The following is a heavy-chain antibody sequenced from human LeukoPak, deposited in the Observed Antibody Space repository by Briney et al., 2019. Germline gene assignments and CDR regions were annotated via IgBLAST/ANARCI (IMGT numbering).Heavy chain of an antibody. D-gene: IGHD3-10*01. CDR2: ISNTGGTT. J-gene: IGHJ3*02. CDR3: AKVMVRGAGDAFDI. V-gene: IGHV3-23*01. CDR1: GFTFNNYA. Sequence: PGGSLRLSCAASGFTFNNYAMSWVRQAPGKGLEWVSAISNTGGTTYYADSVKGRFTISRDNSKNTLYPQMNSLRAEDTAVYYCAKVMVRGAGDAFDIWGQGTMVTVSS.